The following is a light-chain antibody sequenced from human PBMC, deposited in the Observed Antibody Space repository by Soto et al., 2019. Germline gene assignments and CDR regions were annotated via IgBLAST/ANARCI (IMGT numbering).Light chain of an antibody. CDR2: GNS. V-gene: IGLV1-40*01. CDR3: QSYDSSLSGSCV. J-gene: IGLJ1*01. Sequence: QSVLTQPPSVSGAPGQRVTISCTGSSSNIGAGYDVHWYQQLPGTAPKLLIYGNSNRPSGVPDRFSGSKSGTSASLAITGLQAEDEADYYCQSYDSSLSGSCVFGTGTKLTV. CDR1: SSNIGAGYD.